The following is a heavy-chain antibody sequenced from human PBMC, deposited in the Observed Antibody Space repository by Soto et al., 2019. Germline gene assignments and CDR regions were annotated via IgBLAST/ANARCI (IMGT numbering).Heavy chain of an antibody. D-gene: IGHD3-22*01. Sequence: GGSLRLSCAASGFTFGSYAMHWVRQAPGKGLEWVAVISYDGSNKYYADSVKGRFTISRDNSKNTLYLQMNSLRAEDTAVYYCARDPDNRGYYVCEYWGEETMVSISS. CDR3: ARDPDNRGYYVCEY. CDR2: ISYDGSNK. CDR1: GFTFGSYA. V-gene: IGHV3-30-3*01. J-gene: IGHJ4*02.